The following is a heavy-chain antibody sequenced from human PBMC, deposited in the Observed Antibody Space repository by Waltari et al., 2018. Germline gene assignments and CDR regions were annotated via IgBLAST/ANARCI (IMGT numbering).Heavy chain of an antibody. CDR2: INAGNGNT. Sequence: QVQLVQSGAEVKKPGASVKVSCKASGYTFTSYAMHWVRQAPGQRLEWMGWINAGNGNTKYSQKFQGRVTITRDTSASTAYRELSSLRSEDTAVYYCARGRDSSGYSNYFDYWGQGTLVTVSS. D-gene: IGHD3-22*01. CDR1: GYTFTSYA. J-gene: IGHJ4*02. V-gene: IGHV1-3*01. CDR3: ARGRDSSGYSNYFDY.